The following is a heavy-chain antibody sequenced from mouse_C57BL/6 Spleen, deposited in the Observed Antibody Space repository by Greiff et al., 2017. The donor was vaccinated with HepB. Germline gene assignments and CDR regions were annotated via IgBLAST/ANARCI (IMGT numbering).Heavy chain of an antibody. J-gene: IGHJ2*01. CDR1: GYTFTSYG. V-gene: IGHV1-81*01. D-gene: IGHD2-10*01. CDR2: IHPRSGNT. Sequence: VQLQESGAELVRPGASVKLSCKASGYTFTSYGISWVKQRTGQGLEWIGEIHPRSGNTYYNEKFKGKATLTADKSSSTAYMELRRLTSDDCAVYFGAGLLGYCDYWGQGTTLTVSS. CDR3: AGLLGYCDY.